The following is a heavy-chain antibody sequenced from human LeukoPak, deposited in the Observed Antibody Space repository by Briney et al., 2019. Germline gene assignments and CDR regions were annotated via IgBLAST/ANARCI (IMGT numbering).Heavy chain of an antibody. CDR3: ARGRFTYCSGGSCEHAFDI. Sequence: ASVKVSCKASGYTFTSYDINWVRQATGQGLEWMGWMNPNSGNTGYAQKFQGRVTITRNTSISTAYMELSSLRSEDTAVYYCARGRFTYCSGGSCEHAFDIWGQGTMVTVSS. CDR1: GYTFTSYD. V-gene: IGHV1-8*03. D-gene: IGHD2-15*01. CDR2: MNPNSGNT. J-gene: IGHJ3*02.